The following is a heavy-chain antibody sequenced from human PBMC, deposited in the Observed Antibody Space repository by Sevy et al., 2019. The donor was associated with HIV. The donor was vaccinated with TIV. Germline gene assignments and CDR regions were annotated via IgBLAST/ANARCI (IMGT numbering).Heavy chain of an antibody. CDR2: IYYSGST. CDR3: ARVSGYYGSVSYPYYYGMDV. D-gene: IGHD3-10*01. V-gene: IGHV4-59*01. Sequence: SETLSLTCTVSGGSISSYYWSWIRQPPGKGLEWIGYIYYSGSTNYNPSLKSRVTISVDTSKNQFSLKLSSVTAVDTAVYYCARVSGYYGSVSYPYYYGMDVWGQGTTVTVSS. CDR1: GGSISSYY. J-gene: IGHJ6*02.